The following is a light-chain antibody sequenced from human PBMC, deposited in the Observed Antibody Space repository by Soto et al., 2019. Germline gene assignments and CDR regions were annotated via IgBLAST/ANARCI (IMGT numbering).Light chain of an antibody. CDR2: EDN. CDR3: QSYDATNQV. V-gene: IGLV6-57*01. CDR1: SGSIASNY. Sequence: NFMLTQPHSVSASPGKTVILSCPRSSGSIASNYVQWYQQRPGSSPTTVIYEDNQRPSGVPDRFSGSIDSSSNSASLTISGLETEDEADYFCQSYDATNQVFGGGTKLTVL. J-gene: IGLJ3*02.